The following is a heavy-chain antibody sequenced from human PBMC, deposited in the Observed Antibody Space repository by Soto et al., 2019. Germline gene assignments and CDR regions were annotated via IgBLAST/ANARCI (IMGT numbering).Heavy chain of an antibody. Sequence: QVQLVQSGGEVKKPGASVKVSCTASGYTFTRYGISWVRQAPGQGLEWMGWINGYNGITDSTQKFRGRVTMTTDTSTSTAFMELRSLRSDDTAVYYCVRVIQEVSRRHPRTFDYWGQGTLVTVSS. J-gene: IGHJ4*02. CDR3: VRVIQEVSRRHPRTFDY. D-gene: IGHD2-8*01. V-gene: IGHV1-18*01. CDR2: INGYNGIT. CDR1: GYTFTRYG.